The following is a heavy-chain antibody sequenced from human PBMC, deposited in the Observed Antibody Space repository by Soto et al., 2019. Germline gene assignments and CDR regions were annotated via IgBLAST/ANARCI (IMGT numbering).Heavy chain of an antibody. CDR1: GGSFSGYY. V-gene: IGHV4-34*01. J-gene: IGHJ4*02. D-gene: IGHD2-2*01. Sequence: SETLSLTCAVYGGSFSGYYWSWIRQPPGKGLEWIGEINHSGSTNYNPSLKSRVTISVDTSKNQFSLKLSSVTAADTAVYYCARGRERYCSSTSCGRPGLSWGQGTLVTVSS. CDR3: ARGRERYCSSTSCGRPGLS. CDR2: INHSGST.